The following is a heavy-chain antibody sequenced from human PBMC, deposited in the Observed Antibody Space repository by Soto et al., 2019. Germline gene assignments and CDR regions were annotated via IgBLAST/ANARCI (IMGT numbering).Heavy chain of an antibody. Sequence: GASVKVSCKASGYTFTSYGISWVRQAPGQGLEWMGWISAYNGNTNYAQKLQGRVTMTTDTSTSTAYMELRSLRSDDTAVYYCARALTYYYGSGSPNLDYWGQGTLVTVSS. J-gene: IGHJ4*02. CDR3: ARALTYYYGSGSPNLDY. V-gene: IGHV1-18*01. D-gene: IGHD3-10*01. CDR2: ISAYNGNT. CDR1: GYTFTSYG.